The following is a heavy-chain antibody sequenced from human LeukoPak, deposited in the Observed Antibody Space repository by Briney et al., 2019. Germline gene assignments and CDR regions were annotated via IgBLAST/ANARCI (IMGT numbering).Heavy chain of an antibody. D-gene: IGHD5-12*01. CDR3: AVRSTVAIPIY. CDR2: INPNSGGT. J-gene: IGHJ4*02. CDR1: GYTFTAFY. Sequence: GASVKVSCKPSGYTFTAFYIYWVRQAPGQGLEWMGWINPNSGGTNYPQKFQGRVTMTRDTSIGAAYMELSGLRSDDTAMYYCAVRSTVAIPIYWGQGTLVTVSS. V-gene: IGHV1-2*02.